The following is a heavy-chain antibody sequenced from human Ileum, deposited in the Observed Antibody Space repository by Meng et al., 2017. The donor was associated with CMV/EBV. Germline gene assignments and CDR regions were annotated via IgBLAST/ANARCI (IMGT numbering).Heavy chain of an antibody. CDR2: IIPIFGTA. D-gene: IGHD2-2*01. CDR1: VGTFRSYS. V-gene: IGHV1-69*05. Sequence: VGTFRSYSISWVRQAPGRGLEWMGGIIPIFGTANYAQKFQGRVTITTDESTSTAYMELSSLRSEDTAVYYCARSPASIVVGYFDYWGQGTLVTVSS. J-gene: IGHJ4*02. CDR3: ARSPASIVVGYFDY.